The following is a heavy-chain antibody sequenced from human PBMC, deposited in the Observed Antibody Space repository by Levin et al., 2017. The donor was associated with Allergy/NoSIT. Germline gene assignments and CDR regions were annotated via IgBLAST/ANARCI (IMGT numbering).Heavy chain of an antibody. CDR3: ATVEGLFCSGVSCSYSFHY. V-gene: IGHV4-4*02. CDR2: IYRSGDT. J-gene: IGHJ4*02. CDR1: GGSISTDNW. Sequence: SQTLSLTCAVSGGSISTDNWWSWIRQPPGKGLEWIGEIYRSGDTNHNPSLRRRGRMSVDKSKNHFSLKLSSVTAADTAVYYCATVEGLFCSGVSCSYSFHYLVQGALVTVSS. D-gene: IGHD3/OR15-3a*01.